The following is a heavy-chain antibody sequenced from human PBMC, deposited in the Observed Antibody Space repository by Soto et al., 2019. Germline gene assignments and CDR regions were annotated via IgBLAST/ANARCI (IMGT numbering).Heavy chain of an antibody. J-gene: IGHJ4*02. CDR2: IWHDGLNE. Sequence: QERLVESGGGVVQPGRSLRLSCAVSGFTFSDYAMHWVRQAPGKGLEWVALIWHDGLNEFYADSVRGRFTISRDISNNTWDLPMHTLRPEDTAVYHCTESRAVACIWGLGVEQWGQGTIVTVSS. CDR1: GFTFSDYA. V-gene: IGHV3-33*08. CDR3: TESRAVACIWGLGVEQ. D-gene: IGHD3-10*01.